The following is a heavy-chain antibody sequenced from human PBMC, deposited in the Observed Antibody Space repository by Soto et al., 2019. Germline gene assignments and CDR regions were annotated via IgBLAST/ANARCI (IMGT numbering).Heavy chain of an antibody. CDR3: ARGLRFLEWLPDEFDP. J-gene: IGHJ5*02. D-gene: IGHD3-3*01. CDR2: ISAYNGNT. Sequence: VASVKVSSKASGYTFTSYGISWPRQAPGQGLEWMGWISAYNGNTNYAQKLQGRVTMTTDTSTSTAYMELRSLRSDDTAVYYCARGLRFLEWLPDEFDPWGQGTLVTVSS. CDR1: GYTFTSYG. V-gene: IGHV1-18*01.